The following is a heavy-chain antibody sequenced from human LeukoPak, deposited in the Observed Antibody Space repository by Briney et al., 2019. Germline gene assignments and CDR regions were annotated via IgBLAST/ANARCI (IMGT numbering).Heavy chain of an antibody. Sequence: ASVKVSCKASGYTFNGYYMHWVRQAPGQGLEWMGWINPNSGGTNYAQKFQGRVTMTKDTSISTAYMELSRLRSDDTAVYYCARVGFCSCGSCYGYWGQGTLVTVSS. CDR2: INPNSGGT. CDR1: GYTFNGYY. V-gene: IGHV1-2*02. J-gene: IGHJ4*02. CDR3: ARVGFCSCGSCYGY. D-gene: IGHD2-15*01.